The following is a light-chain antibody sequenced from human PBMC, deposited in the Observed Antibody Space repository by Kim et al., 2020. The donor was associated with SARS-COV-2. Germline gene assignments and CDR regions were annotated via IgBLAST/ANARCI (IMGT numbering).Light chain of an antibody. CDR1: QDITNY. CDR2: DAS. V-gene: IGKV1-33*01. Sequence: DIQRTQSPSSLSASVGDRVTITGQASQDITNYLNWFKQKQGKAPKLLIYDASNLETGVPSRFSGSGSGTDFTFTISSLYPEDSATYYCQQYENFPITFGQGTRLEIK. J-gene: IGKJ5*01. CDR3: QQYENFPIT.